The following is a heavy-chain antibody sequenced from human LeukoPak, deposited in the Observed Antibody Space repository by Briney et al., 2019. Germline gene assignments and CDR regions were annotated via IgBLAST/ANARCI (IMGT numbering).Heavy chain of an antibody. CDR2: IRSKANSYAT. CDR1: GFTFSGSA. J-gene: IGHJ4*02. V-gene: IGHV3-73*01. D-gene: IGHD3-22*01. CDR3: TRMYYYDSSGNY. Sequence: GGSLRLSGAASGFTFSGSAMHWVRQASGKGLEWVGRIRSKANSYATAYAASVKGRFTISRDDSKNTAYLQMNSLKTEDTAVYYCTRMYYYDSSGNYWGQGTLVTVSS.